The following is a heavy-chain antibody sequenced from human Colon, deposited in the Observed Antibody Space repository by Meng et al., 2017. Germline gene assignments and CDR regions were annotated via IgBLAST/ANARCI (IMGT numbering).Heavy chain of an antibody. Sequence: QVQRVEFGGGVGQPGSSLRRPCAASGFTFSSSPMHWVRQAPGQGLEWVAVISHDGSNIYYADSVRGRFTISRDNSKNTLYLQMNSLRAEDTAMYYCARDEFGSIDYWGQGTLVTVSS. CDR3: ARDEFGSIDY. D-gene: IGHD3-10*01. CDR1: GFTFSSSP. J-gene: IGHJ4*02. CDR2: ISHDGSNI. V-gene: IGHV3-30-3*01.